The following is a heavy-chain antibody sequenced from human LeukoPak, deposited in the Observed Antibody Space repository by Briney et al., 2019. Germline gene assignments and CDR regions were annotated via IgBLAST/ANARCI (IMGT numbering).Heavy chain of an antibody. CDR3: ARHSSGSGIEAFDI. CDR2: IYYSGST. CDR1: GGSISSSSYH. J-gene: IGHJ3*02. V-gene: IGHV4-39*01. D-gene: IGHD3-10*01. Sequence: SETLSLTCTVSGGSISSSSYHWGWIRQPPGKGLEWIGSIYYSGSTYYNPSLKSRVTISVDTSKNQFSLKLSSVTAADTAVYYCARHSSGSGIEAFDIWGQGTMVTVSS.